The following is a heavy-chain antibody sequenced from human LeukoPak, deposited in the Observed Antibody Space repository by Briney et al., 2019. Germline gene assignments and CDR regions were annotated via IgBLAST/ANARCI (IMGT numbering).Heavy chain of an antibody. CDR2: ISSSSSTI. Sequence: GSLRLSCVASGFPFSSYWMTWVRQAPGKGLEWVSYISSSSSTIYYADSVKGRFTISRDNAKNSLYLQMNSLRAEDTAVYYCARGAYYYEDWGQGTLVTVSS. D-gene: IGHD3-22*01. V-gene: IGHV3-48*01. CDR3: ARGAYYYED. J-gene: IGHJ4*02. CDR1: GFPFSSYW.